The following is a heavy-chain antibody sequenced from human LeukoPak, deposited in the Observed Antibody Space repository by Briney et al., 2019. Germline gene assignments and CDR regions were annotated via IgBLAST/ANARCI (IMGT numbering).Heavy chain of an antibody. CDR3: ARDRVAGTYCFDY. CDR1: GYTFTSYA. J-gene: IGHJ4*02. D-gene: IGHD6-19*01. V-gene: IGHV1-18*01. CDR2: ISAYNGNT. Sequence: ASVKVSCKASGYTFTSYAITWVRQAPGQGLEWMGWISAYNGNTKYGQRLQGRVTMTTDTSTSTAYMELSSLRSEDTAVYYCARDRVAGTYCFDYWGQGTLVTVSS.